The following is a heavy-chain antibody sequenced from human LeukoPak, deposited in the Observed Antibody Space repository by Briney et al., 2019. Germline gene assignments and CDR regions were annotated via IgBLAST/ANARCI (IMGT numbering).Heavy chain of an antibody. CDR2: INRNSGGT. D-gene: IGHD6-19*01. V-gene: IGHV1-2*02. J-gene: IGHJ5*02. CDR3: ARVRSSGLTNWFDP. CDR1: GYTFTGYY. Sequence: ASVKVSCKASGYTFTGYYMHWVRQAPGQGLEWMGWINRNSGGTNYAQKFQGRVTITRDTSISTAYMELSRLRSDDTAVYYCARVRSSGLTNWFDPWGQGTLVTVSS.